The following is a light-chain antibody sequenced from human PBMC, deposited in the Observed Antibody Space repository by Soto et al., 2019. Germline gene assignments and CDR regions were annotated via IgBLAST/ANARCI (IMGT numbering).Light chain of an antibody. CDR2: DVS. J-gene: IGLJ2*01. CDR3: SSYTSSSTLGVV. V-gene: IGLV2-14*01. CDR1: SSDVGAYNS. Sequence: QSALTQPASVSGSPGQSITISCTGTSSDVGAYNSVSWYQQHPAKAPKLMIYDVSNRPSGVSNRFSGSKSGNTASLTISGLQAEDEADYYCSSYTSSSTLGVVFGGGTKVTVL.